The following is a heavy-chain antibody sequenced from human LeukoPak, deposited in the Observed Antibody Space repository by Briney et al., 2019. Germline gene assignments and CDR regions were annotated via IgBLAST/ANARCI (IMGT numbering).Heavy chain of an antibody. CDR1: GGSISSYY. D-gene: IGHD3-10*01. CDR2: IYYSGST. CDR3: ARDGAYYGSGSYYPNWFDL. J-gene: IGHJ5*02. Sequence: PSETLSLTCTVSGGSISSYYWSWIRQPPGKGLEWIGYIYYSGSTNYNPSLKSRVTISVDTSKNQFSLKLSSVTAADTAVYYCARDGAYYGSGSYYPNWFDLWGQGTLVTVSS. V-gene: IGHV4-59*01.